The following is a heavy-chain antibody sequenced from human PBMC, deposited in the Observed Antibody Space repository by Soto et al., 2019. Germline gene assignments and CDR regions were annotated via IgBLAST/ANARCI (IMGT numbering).Heavy chain of an antibody. CDR2: ISSVYDT. V-gene: IGHV3-23*01. CDR1: GFTFSSYA. J-gene: IGHJ3*01. CDR3: TKTYRDTAYATGLLAAFDV. Sequence: EVQLLESGGNLVQPGVSLRLSCAAPGFTFSSYAMSWVRQAPGKGLEWVSHISSVYDTYYADSVKGRFTISRDNSKNTLYLQMNGLRAEDTAVYFCTKTYRDTAYATGLLAAFDVWGQGTMVTVSS. D-gene: IGHD2-2*01.